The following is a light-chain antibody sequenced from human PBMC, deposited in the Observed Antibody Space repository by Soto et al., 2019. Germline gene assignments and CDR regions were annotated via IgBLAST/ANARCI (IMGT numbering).Light chain of an antibody. CDR2: AAS. CDR3: QRANSFPFT. CDR1: QNINHW. Sequence: DIQMTQSPSSVSASVGDRVTITCRPSQNINHWLAWYQQKPGKAPKLLIYAASSLQSGVPSRFSGSESATDFTLTITGLQREDFATYYCQRANSFPFTFGGGTRVEIK. V-gene: IGKV1-12*02. J-gene: IGKJ4*01.